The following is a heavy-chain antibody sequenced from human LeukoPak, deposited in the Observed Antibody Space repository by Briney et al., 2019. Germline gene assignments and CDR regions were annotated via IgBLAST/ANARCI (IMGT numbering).Heavy chain of an antibody. CDR2: IIPIFGTA. CDR3: ARSIAVAGPRRGGY. V-gene: IGHV1-69*05. D-gene: IGHD6-19*01. J-gene: IGHJ4*02. Sequence: ASVKVSCKASGGTFSSYAISWVRQAPGQGLEWMGGIIPIFGTANYAQKFQGRVTMTRDTSISTAYMELSRLRSDDTAVYYCARSIAVAGPRRGGYWGQGTLVTVSS. CDR1: GGTFSSYA.